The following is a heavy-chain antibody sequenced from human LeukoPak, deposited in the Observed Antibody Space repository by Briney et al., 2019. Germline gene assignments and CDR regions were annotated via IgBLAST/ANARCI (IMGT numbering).Heavy chain of an antibody. D-gene: IGHD2-8*01. CDR1: GDSVSSKSAA. V-gene: IGHV6-1*01. Sequence: SQTLSLTCAISGDSVSSKSAAWNWIRQSPSRGLEWLGRTYYRSKWHSEYAVSVKGRISINPDTSRNQFSLQLSSVTPEDTAVYYCARMVGVDPDYWGQGTQVTVSS. CDR2: TYYRSKWHS. J-gene: IGHJ4*02. CDR3: ARMVGVDPDY.